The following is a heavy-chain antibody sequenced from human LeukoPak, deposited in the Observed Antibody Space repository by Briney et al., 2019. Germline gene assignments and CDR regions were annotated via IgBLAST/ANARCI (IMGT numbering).Heavy chain of an antibody. CDR2: IYYSGST. D-gene: IGHD5-24*01. J-gene: IGHJ4*02. V-gene: IGHV4-39*07. CDR3: ARGGDGYTPPHHFDY. Sequence: SETLSLTCTVSGGSISSSSYYWGWIRQPPGKGLEWIGSIYYSGSTYYNPSLKSRITISVDTSKNQFSLKLSSVTAADTAVYYCARGGDGYTPPHHFDYWGQGTLVTVSS. CDR1: GGSISSSSYY.